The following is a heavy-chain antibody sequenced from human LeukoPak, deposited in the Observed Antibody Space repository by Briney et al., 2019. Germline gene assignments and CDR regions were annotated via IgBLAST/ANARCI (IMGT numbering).Heavy chain of an antibody. Sequence: ASVKVSCKXSGYTFTSYGISWVRQAPGQGLEWMGWISACNGNTNYSQKLQGRVTITTDTSTSTAYMELRSLRSDDTAVYYRAREDYDILTGYSKSYYFDYWGQGTLVTVSS. D-gene: IGHD3-9*01. CDR1: GYTFTSYG. J-gene: IGHJ4*02. CDR2: ISACNGNT. V-gene: IGHV1-18*01. CDR3: AREDYDILTGYSKSYYFDY.